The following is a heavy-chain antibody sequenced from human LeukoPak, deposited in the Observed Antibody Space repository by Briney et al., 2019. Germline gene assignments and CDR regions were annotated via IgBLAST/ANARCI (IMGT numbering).Heavy chain of an antibody. V-gene: IGHV3-33*01. D-gene: IGHD6-19*01. CDR1: GFTFSSYG. CDR2: IWYDGSNK. CDR3: ARDSGSGLYGMDV. J-gene: IGHJ6*02. Sequence: GGSLRLSCAASGFTFSSYGMHWVRRAPGKGLEWVAVIWYDGSNKYYADSVKGRFTISRDNSKNTLYLQMNSLRAEDTAVYYCARDSGSGLYGMDVWGQGTTVTVSS.